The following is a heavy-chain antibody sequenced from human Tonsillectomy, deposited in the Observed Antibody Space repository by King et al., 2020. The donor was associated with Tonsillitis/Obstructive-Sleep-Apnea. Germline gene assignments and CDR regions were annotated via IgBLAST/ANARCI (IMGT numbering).Heavy chain of an antibody. Sequence: VQLVESGGGVVQPGRSLRLSCAASGFTFSSYVMHWVRQTPGKGLEWVALIWYYGSDKYYADSVKGRFTISRDNSKNTMYLQMNSLRAEDTAVYYCAREGRETYYYDTTRRAHDAFDIWGQGTMVTVSS. V-gene: IGHV3-33*01. CDR1: GFTFSSYV. CDR2: IWYYGSDK. CDR3: AREGRETYYYDTTRRAHDAFDI. J-gene: IGHJ3*02. D-gene: IGHD3-22*01.